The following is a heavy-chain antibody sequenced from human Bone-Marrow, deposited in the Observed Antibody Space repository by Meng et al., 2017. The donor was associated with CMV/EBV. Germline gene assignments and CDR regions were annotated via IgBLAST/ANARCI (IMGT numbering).Heavy chain of an antibody. CDR1: GFTLSSYV. Sequence: GESLKISCAASGFTLSSYVMHWVRQAPGKGLEFVAVISSDGSNKYYAASVKGRFTISRDNSKNTLYLQLDSLRPEDTAVYYCARGGYCTSAICYKLNAFDIWGQGPVVTVSS. CDR3: ARGGYCTSAICYKLNAFDI. J-gene: IGHJ3*02. V-gene: IGHV3-30-3*01. D-gene: IGHD2-2*02. CDR2: ISSDGSNK.